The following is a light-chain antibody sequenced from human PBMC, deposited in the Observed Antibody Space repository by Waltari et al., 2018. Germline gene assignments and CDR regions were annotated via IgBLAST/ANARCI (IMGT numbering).Light chain of an antibody. Sequence: QLVLTQSPSASASLGASVKLTCTLSSGHSTNVIAWLQKRPEKGPRYLMKVNSDGSHNKGDEIPDRFSGSSSGAERYLTISSLRSEDEADYYCQTGGHGTWVFGGGTKLTVL. CDR3: QTGGHGTWV. CDR2: VNSDGSH. CDR1: SGHSTNV. V-gene: IGLV4-69*01. J-gene: IGLJ3*02.